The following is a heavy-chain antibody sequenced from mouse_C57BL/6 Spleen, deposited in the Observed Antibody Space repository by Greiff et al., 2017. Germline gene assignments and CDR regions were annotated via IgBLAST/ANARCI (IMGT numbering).Heavy chain of an antibody. D-gene: IGHD1-1*02. CDR1: GYTFTSYW. V-gene: IGHV1-55*01. Sequence: QVQLQPPGAELVKPGASVKMSCKASGYTFTSYWITWVKQRPGQGLEWIGDIYPGSGSTNYNEKFKSKATLTVDTSSSTAYMQLSSLTSEDSAVYYCARRGKDYFDDWGQGTTLTVSA. CDR3: ARRGKDYFDD. J-gene: IGHJ2*01. CDR2: IYPGSGST.